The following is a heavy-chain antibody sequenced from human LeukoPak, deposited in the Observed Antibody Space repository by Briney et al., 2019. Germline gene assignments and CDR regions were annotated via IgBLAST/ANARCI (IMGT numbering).Heavy chain of an antibody. CDR1: GGAITNYY. CDR2: IYYTGST. V-gene: IGHV4-59*01. D-gene: IGHD2-2*01. Sequence: SETLSLTCGVSGGAITNYYWNWIRQAPGKGLEWLGYIYYTGSTTYNPSVKSRITISLDTSKKQISLKLRSVTAADTAVYYCARDRDIVVVPAASWFDPWGQGTLVTVSS. CDR3: ARDRDIVVVPAASWFDP. J-gene: IGHJ5*02.